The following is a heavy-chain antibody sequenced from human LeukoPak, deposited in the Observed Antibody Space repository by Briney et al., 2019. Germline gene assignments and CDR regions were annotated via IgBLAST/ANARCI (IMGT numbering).Heavy chain of an antibody. CDR1: GYTFTSYY. CDR2: INPTGGST. CDR3: ARDHYHKIHSVMVTAPDY. D-gene: IGHD2-21*02. V-gene: IGHV1-46*01. Sequence: WASVKVSCKASGYTFTSYYMHWGRQAPGEGLEWMGIINPTGGSTSYAQKFQGRVTMTRDTSTSTVYMELSSLRSEDTAVYYCARDHYHKIHSVMVTAPDYWGQGTLVIVSS. J-gene: IGHJ4*02.